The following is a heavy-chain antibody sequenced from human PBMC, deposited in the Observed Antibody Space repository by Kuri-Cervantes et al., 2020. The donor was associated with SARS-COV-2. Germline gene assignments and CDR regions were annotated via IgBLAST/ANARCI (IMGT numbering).Heavy chain of an antibody. D-gene: IGHD2-15*01. J-gene: IGHJ6*02. Sequence: GSLRLSCTVSDGSISDYYWSWIRQPPARGLEWLGYIYYSGVSHYNPSLQSRVTMSVDTSKNQFSLKLISVTAADTAVYYCARLLPAHCSGGNRYYYYGMDVWGQGTTVTVSS. CDR3: ARLLPAHCSGGNRYYYYGMDV. CDR2: IYYSGVS. V-gene: IGHV4-59*12. CDR1: DGSISDYY.